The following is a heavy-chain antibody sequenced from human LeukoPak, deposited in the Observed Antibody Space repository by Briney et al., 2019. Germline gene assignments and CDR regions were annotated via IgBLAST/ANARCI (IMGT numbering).Heavy chain of an antibody. D-gene: IGHD2-15*01. J-gene: IGHJ5*02. CDR2: INPNSGGT. CDR1: GYTFTGYY. CDR3: ARGGIVVVVAATIEFSRQKYNWFDP. Sequence: ASVKVSCKASGYTFTGYYMHWVRQAPGQGLECMGWINPNSGGTNYAQKFQGRVTMTRDTSISTAYMELSRLRSDDTAVYYCARGGIVVVVAATIEFSRQKYNWFDPWGQGTLVTVSS. V-gene: IGHV1-2*02.